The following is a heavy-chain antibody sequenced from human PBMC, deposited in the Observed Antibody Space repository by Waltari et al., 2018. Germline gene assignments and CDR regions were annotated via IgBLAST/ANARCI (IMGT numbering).Heavy chain of an antibody. Sequence: EVQLLESGGGLVQPGGSRRLSCQASGFTFDVYAMNWVRQAPGQGLEWVAVIGGSGGNTFYADSVKGRFTISRDNSKNMVYLQMNTLRVEDTATYFCVKDRTTVPGNVNWFDPWGQGTLLTVSS. V-gene: IGHV3-23*01. J-gene: IGHJ5*02. CDR3: VKDRTTVPGNVNWFDP. D-gene: IGHD6-19*01. CDR1: GFTFDVYA. CDR2: IGGSGGNT.